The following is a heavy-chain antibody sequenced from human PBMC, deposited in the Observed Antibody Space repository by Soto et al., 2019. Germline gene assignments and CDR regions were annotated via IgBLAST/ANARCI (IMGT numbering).Heavy chain of an antibody. Sequence: GGSLRLSCAASGFTFDDYAMHWVRQAPGKGLEWVSLISWDGGSTYYADSVKGRFTISRENSKNSLYLQMNSLRAEDTALYYCAKDGTIAVAGNYFDYWGQGTLVTVSS. CDR3: AKDGTIAVAGNYFDY. CDR2: ISWDGGST. CDR1: GFTFDDYA. D-gene: IGHD6-19*01. V-gene: IGHV3-43D*03. J-gene: IGHJ4*02.